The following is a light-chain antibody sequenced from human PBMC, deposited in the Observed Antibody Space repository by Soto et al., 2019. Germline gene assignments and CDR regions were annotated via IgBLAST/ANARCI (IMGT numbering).Light chain of an antibody. Sequence: DIQLTQSPSFLSASVGDRVTITCRASQGISSYLAWYQQKPGKAPKLLIYAASTLQSGVPSRFSGSGSGTEFNLTISSLQPEDFATYYCQQLNSYPTWTFGQGTKVEIK. CDR1: QGISSY. CDR3: QQLNSYPTWT. J-gene: IGKJ1*01. CDR2: AAS. V-gene: IGKV1-9*01.